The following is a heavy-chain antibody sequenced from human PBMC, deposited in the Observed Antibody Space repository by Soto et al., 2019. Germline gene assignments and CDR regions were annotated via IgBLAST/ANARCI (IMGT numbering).Heavy chain of an antibody. J-gene: IGHJ6*02. CDR1: GYTFTNYW. Sequence: GESLKISCKGSGYTFTNYWIGWVRQMPGKGLEWMGIIYPGDSDTKYNPSFQGQVTVSADKSITTTYLQWSSLKASDTAIYYCAASIFYYGMDVWGQGTTVTVSS. CDR3: AASIFYYGMDV. V-gene: IGHV5-51*03. CDR2: IYPGDSDT.